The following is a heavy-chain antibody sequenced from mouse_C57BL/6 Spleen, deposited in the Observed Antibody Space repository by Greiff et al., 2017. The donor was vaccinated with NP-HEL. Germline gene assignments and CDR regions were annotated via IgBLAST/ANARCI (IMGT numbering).Heavy chain of an antibody. CDR1: GFTFTDYY. V-gene: IGHV7-3*01. Sequence: EVKLVESGGGLVQPGGSLSLSCAASGFTFTDYYMSWVRQPPGKALEWLGFIRNKANGYTTEYSASVKGRFTISRDNSQSILYLQMNALRAEDSATYYCARYMITRAMDYWGQGTSVTVSS. J-gene: IGHJ4*01. CDR3: ARYMITRAMDY. CDR2: IRNKANGYTT. D-gene: IGHD1-1*01.